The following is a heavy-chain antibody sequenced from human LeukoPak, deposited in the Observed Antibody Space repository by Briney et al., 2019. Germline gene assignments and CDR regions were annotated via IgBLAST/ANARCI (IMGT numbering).Heavy chain of an antibody. CDR2: IYTSGST. CDR1: GGSISSGSYY. CDR3: ARDIPITMVRGATWAGGWFDP. J-gene: IGHJ5*02. V-gene: IGHV4-61*02. D-gene: IGHD3-10*01. Sequence: SETLSLTCTVSGGSISSGSYYWSWIRQPAGKGLEWIGRIYTSGSTNYNPSLKSRVTISVDTSKNQFSLKLSSVTAADTAVYYCARDIPITMVRGATWAGGWFDPWGQGTLVTVSS.